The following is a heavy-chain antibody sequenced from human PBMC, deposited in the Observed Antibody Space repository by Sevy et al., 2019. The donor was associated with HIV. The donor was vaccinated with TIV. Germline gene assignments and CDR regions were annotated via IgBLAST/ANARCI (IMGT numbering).Heavy chain of an antibody. D-gene: IGHD5-18*01. Sequence: GGSLRLSCAASGITFSRYAMSWVRQAPGKGLEWVSAINGIGGSTYYADSVKGRFTISRDNSKNTLYLQMNSLRAEDTAVFYCAKGAEIQIWSNFDYWGQGTLVTVSS. CDR2: INGIGGST. CDR1: GITFSRYA. J-gene: IGHJ4*02. CDR3: AKGAEIQIWSNFDY. V-gene: IGHV3-23*01.